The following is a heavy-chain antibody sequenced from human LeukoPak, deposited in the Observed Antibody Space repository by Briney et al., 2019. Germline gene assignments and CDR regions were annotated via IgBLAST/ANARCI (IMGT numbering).Heavy chain of an antibody. V-gene: IGHV1-18*01. D-gene: IGHD4-23*01. J-gene: IGHJ5*02. CDR3: ARDHKGGLRSYGGNPPRWFDP. CDR2: ISAYNGNT. Sequence: ASVKVSCKASGYTFTSYGISWVRQAPGQGLEWMGWISAYNGNTNYAQKLQGRVTMTTDTSTSTAYMELRSLRSDDTAVYYCARDHKGGLRSYGGNPPRWFDPWGQGTLVTVSS. CDR1: GYTFTSYG.